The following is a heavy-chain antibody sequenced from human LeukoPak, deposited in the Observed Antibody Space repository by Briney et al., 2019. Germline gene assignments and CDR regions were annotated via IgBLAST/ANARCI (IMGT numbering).Heavy chain of an antibody. V-gene: IGHV1-18*01. CDR2: SSAYNGNT. CDR1: GYTFTSCG. CDR3: AHESYDSSGYYYDY. D-gene: IGHD3-22*01. Sequence: GASGKVSCKAAGYTFTSCGISWGREAPGQGLEWMGWSSAYNGNTNYAQKLQGRVTMTTDTSTSKAYMELRSLRSDDTAVYYCAHESYDSSGYYYDYWGQGTLVTVSS. J-gene: IGHJ4*02.